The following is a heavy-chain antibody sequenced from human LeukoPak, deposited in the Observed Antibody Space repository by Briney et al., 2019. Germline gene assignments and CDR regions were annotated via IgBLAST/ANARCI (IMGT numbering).Heavy chain of an antibody. CDR1: GGTFSSYA. Sequence: SVKVSCKASGGTFSSYAISWVRQAPGQGLEWMGRIIPILGTANYAQKFQGRVTITTDESTSTAYMELSSLRSEDTAVYYCARGVRDGYNLADYYYYYMDVWGKGTTVTVSS. CDR3: ARGVRDGYNLADYYYYYMDV. D-gene: IGHD5-24*01. J-gene: IGHJ6*03. V-gene: IGHV1-69*11. CDR2: IIPILGTA.